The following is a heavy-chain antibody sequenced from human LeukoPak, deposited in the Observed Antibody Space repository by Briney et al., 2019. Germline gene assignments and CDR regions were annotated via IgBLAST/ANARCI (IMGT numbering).Heavy chain of an antibody. Sequence: PGGSLRLSCAASGFTFSDYYMSWIRQAPGKGLEWVSYISSSGSTIYYADSVKGRFTISRDNAKNSLYLQMNSLRAEDTAVYYCARAHQRWLQLDPRSYYFDYWGQGTLVTVSS. V-gene: IGHV3-11*04. CDR3: ARAHQRWLQLDPRSYYFDY. CDR2: ISSSGSTI. CDR1: GFTFSDYY. D-gene: IGHD5-24*01. J-gene: IGHJ4*02.